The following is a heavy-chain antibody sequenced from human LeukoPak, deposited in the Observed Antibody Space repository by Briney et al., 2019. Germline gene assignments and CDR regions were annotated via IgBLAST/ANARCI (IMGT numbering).Heavy chain of an antibody. CDR3: ATSFYGDRHFDY. Sequence: SETLSLTCTVSGGSISNYYLSWIRQPPGKGLEWIGYIHYSGNTNYNPSLKSRVPMSVDTSKSQFSLRLSSVTAADTALYYCATSFYGDRHFDYWGQGTLVTVSS. CDR1: GGSISNYY. D-gene: IGHD4-17*01. V-gene: IGHV4-59*01. CDR2: IHYSGNT. J-gene: IGHJ4*02.